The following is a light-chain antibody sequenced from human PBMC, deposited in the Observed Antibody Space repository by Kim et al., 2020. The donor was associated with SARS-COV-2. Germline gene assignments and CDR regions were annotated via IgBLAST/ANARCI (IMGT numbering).Light chain of an antibody. V-gene: IGKV1-12*01. Sequence: ASVVDRVTISCRASQAISTCLAWYQQKPGKAPKLLISAASSLQSGVPSRFSGRGSGTDFTLTISNLQPEDFATYYCQEANSFPTIFGQGTRLEIK. CDR2: AAS. J-gene: IGKJ5*01. CDR3: QEANSFPTI. CDR1: QAISTC.